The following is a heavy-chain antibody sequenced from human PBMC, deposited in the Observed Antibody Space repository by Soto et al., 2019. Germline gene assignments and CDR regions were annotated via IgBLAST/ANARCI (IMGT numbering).Heavy chain of an antibody. J-gene: IGHJ4*02. V-gene: IGHV4-59*08. D-gene: IGHD2-21*01. Sequence: SETLSLTCSVSGGSVTSHHLSWIRQPPGKGLEWMGYINYDGNTNYSPSLKSRVIMSVDTSNSQFSLRLSSVTAADTAVYYCATYSRGEGGRGYWGQGTLVTVSS. CDR2: INYDGNT. CDR3: ATYSRGEGGRGY. CDR1: GGSVTSHH.